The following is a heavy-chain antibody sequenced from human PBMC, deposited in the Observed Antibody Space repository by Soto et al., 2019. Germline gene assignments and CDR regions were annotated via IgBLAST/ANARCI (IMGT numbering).Heavy chain of an antibody. CDR3: ARLLIAVGENYYYYYGMDV. J-gene: IGHJ6*02. V-gene: IGHV5-10-1*01. D-gene: IGHD6-19*01. CDR1: GYSFTSYW. Sequence: GESLKISCKGSGYSFTSYWISWVRQMPGKGLEWMGRIDPSDSYTNYSPSFQGHVTISADKSISTAYLQWSSLKASDTAMYYCARLLIAVGENYYYYYGMDVWGQGTTVTVSS. CDR2: IDPSDSYT.